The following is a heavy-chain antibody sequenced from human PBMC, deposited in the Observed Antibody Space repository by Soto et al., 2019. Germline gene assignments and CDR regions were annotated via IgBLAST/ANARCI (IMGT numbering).Heavy chain of an antibody. D-gene: IGHD5-18*01. J-gene: IGHJ4*02. CDR2: ISYDGSSK. V-gene: IGHV3-30-3*01. Sequence: GGSLRLSCAASGFTFNNYAMHWVRQAPGKGLEWVAFISYDGSSKYYADSVTGRFTISRDNSRNTLYLQMNSLRAEDTAVYYCARGDGYIYGNTFDSWGQGALVTVSS. CDR3: ARGDGYIYGNTFDS. CDR1: GFTFNNYA.